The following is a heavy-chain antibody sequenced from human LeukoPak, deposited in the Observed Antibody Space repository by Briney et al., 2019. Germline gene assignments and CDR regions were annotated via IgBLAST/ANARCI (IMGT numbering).Heavy chain of an antibody. J-gene: IGHJ5*02. V-gene: IGHV4-34*01. D-gene: IGHD3-3*01. CDR2: INHSGST. CDR3: ARLVVWSRWNWFDG. CDR1: GGSFSGYY. Sequence: PSETLSLTCAVSGGSFSGYYWSWIRQPPGKGLEWIGEINHSGSTNYNPSLKSRVTISVDTSKNQFSLKLSSVTAADTAVYYCARLVVWSRWNWFDGWGQGTLVTVSS.